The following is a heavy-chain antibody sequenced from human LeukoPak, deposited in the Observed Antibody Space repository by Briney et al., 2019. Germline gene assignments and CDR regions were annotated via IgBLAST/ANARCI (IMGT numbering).Heavy chain of an antibody. CDR3: ARDQGYCSSTSCYEFDY. CDR2: ISSSSSYI. D-gene: IGHD2-2*01. CDR1: GFTFSSYS. V-gene: IGHV3-21*01. J-gene: IGHJ4*02. Sequence: GGSLRLSCAASGFTFSSYSMNWVRQAPGKGLEWVSSISSSSSYIYYADSVKGRSTISRDNAKNSLYLQMNSLRAEDTAVYYCARDQGYCSSTSCYEFDYWGQGTLVTVSS.